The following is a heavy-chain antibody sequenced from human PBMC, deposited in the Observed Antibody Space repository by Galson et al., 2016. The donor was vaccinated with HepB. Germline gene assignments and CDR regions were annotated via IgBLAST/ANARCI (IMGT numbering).Heavy chain of an antibody. V-gene: IGHV4-59*01. J-gene: IGHJ4*02. CDR1: GGSISSYY. Sequence: ETLSLTCTVSGGSISSYYWSWIRQPPGKGLEWIGYIYYSGSTDYNPSLKSRVTISVDTSKNQFSLSLRSVTAADTAVYYCARHYYDSSGYYQYFDYWGQGTLVTVSS. CDR2: IYYSGST. D-gene: IGHD3-22*01. CDR3: ARHYYDSSGYYQYFDY.